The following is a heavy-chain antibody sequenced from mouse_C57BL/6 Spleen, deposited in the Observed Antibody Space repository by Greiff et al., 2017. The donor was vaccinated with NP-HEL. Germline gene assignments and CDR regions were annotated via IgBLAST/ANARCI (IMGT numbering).Heavy chain of an antibody. CDR1: GYAFSSYW. Sequence: VQLQQSGAELVNPGASVKISCKASGYAFSSYWMNWVKQRPGKGLEWIGQIYPGDGDTNYNGKFKGKATLTADKSSSTAYMQLSSLTSEDSAVYFCTRRYGSSPWYFDVWGKGTTVTVSS. J-gene: IGHJ1*03. CDR2: IYPGDGDT. V-gene: IGHV1-80*01. CDR3: TRRYGSSPWYFDV. D-gene: IGHD1-1*01.